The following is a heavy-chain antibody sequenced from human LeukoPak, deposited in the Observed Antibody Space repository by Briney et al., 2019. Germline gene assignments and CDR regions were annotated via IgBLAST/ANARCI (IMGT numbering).Heavy chain of an antibody. J-gene: IGHJ4*02. D-gene: IGHD2-2*01. Sequence: AGSLRLSCAASGFTFRNAWMTWIRQAPGKGLEWVGRIKSKTDGGTTDNAAPVKGRFTISRDDSENTLYLQMSSLKTEDTAVYYCTTVGCTSTSCYSDYWGQGALVTVSS. V-gene: IGHV3-15*01. CDR3: TTVGCTSTSCYSDY. CDR2: IKSKTDGGTT. CDR1: GFTFRNAW.